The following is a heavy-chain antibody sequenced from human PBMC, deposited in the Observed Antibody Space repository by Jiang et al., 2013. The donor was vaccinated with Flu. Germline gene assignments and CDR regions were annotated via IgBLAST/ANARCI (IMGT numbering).Heavy chain of an antibody. J-gene: IGHJ6*02. Sequence: KPTQTLTLTCTFSGFSLSTSGMCVSWIRQPPGKALEWLARIDWDDDKYYSTSLKTRLTISKDTSKNQVVLTMTNMDPVDTATYYCARISVRGSLKRIDGMDVWGQGTTVTVSS. D-gene: IGHD3-10*01. CDR2: IDWDDDK. CDR3: ARISVRGSLKRIDGMDV. V-gene: IGHV2-70*11. CDR1: GFSLSTSGMC.